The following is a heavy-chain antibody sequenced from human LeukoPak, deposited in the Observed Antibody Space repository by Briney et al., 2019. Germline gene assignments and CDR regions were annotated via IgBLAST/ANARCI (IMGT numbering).Heavy chain of an antibody. CDR3: ARLHCGGNCLYFDS. CDR1: GGTFSSYA. CDR2: IIPILDIA. V-gene: IGHV1-69*04. J-gene: IGHJ4*02. Sequence: GASVKVSCKASGGTFSSYAISWVRQAPGQGLEWMGRIIPILDIANYAQKFQGRVTITADKSTSTAYMELSSLRSEDTAVYYCARLHCGGNCLYFDSWGQGTLVTVSS. D-gene: IGHD2-21*02.